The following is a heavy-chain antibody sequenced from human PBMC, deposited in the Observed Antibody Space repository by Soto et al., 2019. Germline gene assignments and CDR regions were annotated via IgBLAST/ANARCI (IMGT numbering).Heavy chain of an antibody. V-gene: IGHV3-9*01. CDR1: GFTFDDYA. CDR3: AKDNSSSWTRSGGMDV. D-gene: IGHD6-13*01. J-gene: IGHJ6*02. Sequence: LRLSCAASGFTFDDYAMHWVRQAPGKGLEWVSGISWNSGSIGYADSVKGRFTISRDNAKNSLYLQMNSLRAEDTALYYCAKDNSSSWTRSGGMDVWGQGTTVTVSS. CDR2: ISWNSGSI.